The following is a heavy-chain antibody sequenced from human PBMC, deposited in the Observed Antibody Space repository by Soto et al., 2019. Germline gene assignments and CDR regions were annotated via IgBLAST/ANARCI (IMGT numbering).Heavy chain of an antibody. CDR2: ISAYNGNT. Sequence: EASVKVSCKASGYTFTSYGISWVRQAPGQGLEWMGWISAYNGNTNYAQKLQGRVTMTTDTSTSTAYMEMRSLRSDDTAVYYCASRTDTGDFDYWGQGTLVTVSS. CDR3: ASRTDTGDFDY. D-gene: IGHD2-8*02. CDR1: GYTFTSYG. V-gene: IGHV1-18*01. J-gene: IGHJ4*02.